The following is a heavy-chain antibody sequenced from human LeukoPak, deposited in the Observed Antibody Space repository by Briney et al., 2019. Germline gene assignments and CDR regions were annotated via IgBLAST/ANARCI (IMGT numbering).Heavy chain of an antibody. CDR3: ARLEGEADY. V-gene: IGHV1-69*04. D-gene: IGHD3-16*01. CDR1: GGTFSSYA. J-gene: IGHJ4*02. Sequence: ASVKVSCKASGGTFSSYAISWVRQAPGQGPEWMGRIIPILGIANYAQKFQGRVTITADKSTSTAYMELSSLRSEDTAVYYCARLEGEADYWGQGTLVTVSS. CDR2: IIPILGIA.